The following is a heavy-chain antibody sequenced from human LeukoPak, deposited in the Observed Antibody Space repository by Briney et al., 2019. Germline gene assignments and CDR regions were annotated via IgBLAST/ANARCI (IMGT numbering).Heavy chain of an antibody. D-gene: IGHD4-23*01. Sequence: ASVKVSCKASGYTFTTYGISWVRQAPGQGLEWMGWISAYNGNTNYAQKLQGRVTMTTDTSASTAYMEVRSLRSDDTAVYYCARDSRVTTVVAYYFDYWGQGTLVTVSS. CDR2: ISAYNGNT. J-gene: IGHJ4*02. V-gene: IGHV1-18*01. CDR1: GYTFTTYG. CDR3: ARDSRVTTVVAYYFDY.